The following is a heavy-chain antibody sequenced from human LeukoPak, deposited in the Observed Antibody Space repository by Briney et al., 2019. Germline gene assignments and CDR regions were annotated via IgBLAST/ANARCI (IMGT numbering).Heavy chain of an antibody. CDR3: AREAIVGAIFDY. V-gene: IGHV3-53*01. Sequence: GGSLRLSCAASGFTVSSNYMSWARQAPGKGLEWVSVIYSGGSTYYADSVKGRFTISRDNSKNTLYLQMNSLRAEDTAVYYCAREAIVGAIFDYWGQGTLVTVSS. D-gene: IGHD1-26*01. CDR2: IYSGGST. J-gene: IGHJ4*02. CDR1: GFTVSSNY.